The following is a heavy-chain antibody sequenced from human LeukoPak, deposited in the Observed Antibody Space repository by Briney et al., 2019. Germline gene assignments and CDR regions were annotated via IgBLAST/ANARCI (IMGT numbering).Heavy chain of an antibody. CDR2: LSASGGST. J-gene: IGHJ2*01. V-gene: IGHV3-23*01. CDR1: GLTFSRYV. D-gene: IGHD4-17*01. Sequence: PGGSLRLSCASSGLTFSRYVMGWVRQAPGKGLEWVSTLSASGGSTFYAASVKGRFTVSRGNSKNTLFLQMNTLRAEDTAVYYCATLYGDYNWYFDLWGRGTLVTVSS. CDR3: ATLYGDYNWYFDL.